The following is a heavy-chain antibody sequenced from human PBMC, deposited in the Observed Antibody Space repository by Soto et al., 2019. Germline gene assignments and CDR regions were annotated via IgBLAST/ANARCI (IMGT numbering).Heavy chain of an antibody. CDR1: GGSLTGYY. CDR2: IKDGGST. J-gene: IGHJ4*02. Sequence: QVQLQQWGAGLLKPSETLSLTCAVNGGSLTGYYWSWIRQPPGKGLEWIGEIKDGGSTNYSPSLRGRATISSDTSNNQFSPKLNSVTAADTAVYYCARGQEGIVATHWDQGALVTVSS. V-gene: IGHV4-34*01. D-gene: IGHD5-12*01. CDR3: ARGQEGIVATH.